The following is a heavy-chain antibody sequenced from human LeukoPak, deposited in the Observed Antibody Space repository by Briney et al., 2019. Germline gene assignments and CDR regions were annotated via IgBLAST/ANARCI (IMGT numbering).Heavy chain of an antibody. Sequence: GGSLRLSCAASGFTVSSNYMSWVRQAPGKGLEWVSVIYSGGSTYYADSVKGRFTISRDNSKNTLYLQMNSLRAEDTAVYYCAREQRYYYDSSGYYSPHYYFDYWGQGTLVTVSS. CDR2: IYSGGST. D-gene: IGHD3-22*01. CDR1: GFTVSSNY. J-gene: IGHJ4*02. V-gene: IGHV3-53*01. CDR3: AREQRYYYDSSGYYSPHYYFDY.